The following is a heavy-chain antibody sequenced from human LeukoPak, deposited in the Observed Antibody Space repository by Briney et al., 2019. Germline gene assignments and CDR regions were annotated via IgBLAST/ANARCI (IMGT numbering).Heavy chain of an antibody. CDR2: IKQDGSEK. CDR3: AKDMGAAAGP. J-gene: IGHJ4*02. CDR1: GFTFSSYW. D-gene: IGHD6-13*01. Sequence: PGGSLRLSCAASGFTFSSYWMSWVRQAPGKGLEWVANIKQDGSEKYYVDSVKGRFTISRDNSKNSLYLQMNSLRTEDTALYYCAKDMGAAAGPWGQGTLVTVSS. V-gene: IGHV3-7*03.